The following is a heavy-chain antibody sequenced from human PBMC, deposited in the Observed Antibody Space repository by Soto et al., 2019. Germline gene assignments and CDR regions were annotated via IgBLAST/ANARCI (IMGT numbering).Heavy chain of an antibody. J-gene: IGHJ4*02. Sequence: GGSLRLSCAASGFTFSSYNMNWVRQAPGKGLEWVSYLSSSSSTIYYSDSVKGRFTISRDNAKNSLYLQMNSLRAEDTAVYYCARVSAGSWYYFDYWGQGTLVTVSS. CDR1: GFTFSSYN. V-gene: IGHV3-48*01. CDR2: LSSSSSTI. D-gene: IGHD2-8*02. CDR3: ARVSAGSWYYFDY.